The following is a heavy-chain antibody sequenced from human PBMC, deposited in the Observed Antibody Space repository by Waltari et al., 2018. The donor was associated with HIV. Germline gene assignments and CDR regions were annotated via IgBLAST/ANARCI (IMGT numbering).Heavy chain of an antibody. CDR1: GFILGDYA. J-gene: IGHJ6*02. Sequence: QEQLVESGGGVAQPGRSLRLSCSASGFILGDYAMHWVRQAPGKGLEWVGLISFDGNNAYYADSVKGRFTISRDNSKNTMSLQMNSLRSDDTALYYCARTIFGVMITSDFFYGMDVWGQGTTVTVS. CDR2: ISFDGNNA. V-gene: IGHV3-30-3*01. D-gene: IGHD3-3*01. CDR3: ARTIFGVMITSDFFYGMDV.